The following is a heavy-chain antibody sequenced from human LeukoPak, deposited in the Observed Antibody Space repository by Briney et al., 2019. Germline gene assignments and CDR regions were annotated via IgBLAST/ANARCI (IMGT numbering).Heavy chain of an antibody. CDR2: IIPILGIA. V-gene: IGHV1-69*04. D-gene: IGHD5-18*01. Sequence: ASVTVSCKASGGTFSSYAISWVRQAPGQGLEWMGRIIPILGIANYAQKFQGRVTITADKSTSTAYMELSSLRSEDTAVYYCASGYSYCDYWGQGTLVTVSS. CDR1: GGTFSSYA. J-gene: IGHJ4*02. CDR3: ASGYSYCDY.